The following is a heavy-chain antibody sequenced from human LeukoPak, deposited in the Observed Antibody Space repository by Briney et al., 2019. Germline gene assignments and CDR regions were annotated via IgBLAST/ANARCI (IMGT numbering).Heavy chain of an antibody. J-gene: IGHJ3*02. Sequence: GGSLRLSCAASGFTFSSYAMHWVRQAPGKGLEWVAVISYDGSNKYDADSVKGRFTISRDNSKNTLYLQMNSLRAEDTAVYYCARDRADAFDIWGQGTMVTVSS. V-gene: IGHV3-30-3*01. D-gene: IGHD3-10*01. CDR3: ARDRADAFDI. CDR1: GFTFSSYA. CDR2: ISYDGSNK.